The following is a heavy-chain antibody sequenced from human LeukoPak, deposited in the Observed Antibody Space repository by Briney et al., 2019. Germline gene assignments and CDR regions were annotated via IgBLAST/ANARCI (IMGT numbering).Heavy chain of an antibody. V-gene: IGHV4-61*02. CDR2: VFGDGST. Sequence: SETLSLTCTVSGGSITSRNSYWTWIRQPAGKGLEWIGRVFGDGSTKYIPSLKSRVTISLDTSKNQFSLKLSSVTAADTAVYYCARGPLWPKPRLFDYWGQGTLVTVSS. CDR3: ARGPLWPKPRLFDY. D-gene: IGHD3-10*01. CDR1: GGSITSRNSY. J-gene: IGHJ4*02.